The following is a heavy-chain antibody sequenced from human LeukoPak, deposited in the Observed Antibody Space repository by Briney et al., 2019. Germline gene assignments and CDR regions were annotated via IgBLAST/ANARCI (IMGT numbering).Heavy chain of an antibody. D-gene: IGHD2-15*01. CDR2: ISYDGSNK. CDR1: GFTFSSYG. V-gene: IGHV3-30*18. CDR3: AKDLASYFDY. J-gene: IGHJ4*02. Sequence: GGSLRLSCAASGFTFSSYGMHWVRQAPGKGPEWVAVISYDGSNKYYADSVKGRFTISRDNSKNTLYLQMNSLRAEDTAVYYCAKDLASYFDYWGQGTLVTVSS.